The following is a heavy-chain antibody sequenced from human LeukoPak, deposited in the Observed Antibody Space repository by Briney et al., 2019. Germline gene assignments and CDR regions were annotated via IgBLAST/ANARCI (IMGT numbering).Heavy chain of an antibody. Sequence: SETLSLTCTVSGGSISSHYWSWIRQPPGKGLEWIGYIYYSGSTNYNPSLKSRVTISVDTSKNQFSLKPSSVTAADTAVYYCAREISGGGSYYDYWGQGTLVTVSS. J-gene: IGHJ4*02. D-gene: IGHD1-26*01. CDR3: AREISGGGSYYDY. CDR1: GGSISSHY. CDR2: IYYSGST. V-gene: IGHV4-59*11.